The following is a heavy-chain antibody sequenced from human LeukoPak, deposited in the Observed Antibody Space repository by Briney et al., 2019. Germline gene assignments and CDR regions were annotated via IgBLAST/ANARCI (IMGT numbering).Heavy chain of an antibody. D-gene: IGHD3-10*01. CDR1: GGSISSSSYY. CDR2: IYYSGST. CDR3: ARHPPDLWFGENEVYYYYYMDV. Sequence: PSETLSLTCTVSGGSISSSSYYWGWIRQPPGKGLEWIGSIYYSGSTYYNPSLKSRVTISVDTSKNQFSLKLSSVTAADTAVYYCARHPPDLWFGENEVYYYYYMDVWGKGTTVTISS. V-gene: IGHV4-39*01. J-gene: IGHJ6*03.